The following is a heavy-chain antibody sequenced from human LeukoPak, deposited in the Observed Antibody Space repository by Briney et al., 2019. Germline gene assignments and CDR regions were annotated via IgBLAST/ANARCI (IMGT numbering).Heavy chain of an antibody. D-gene: IGHD5-12*01. CDR1: GESFSGYF. CDR3: ARGASIGLYFDY. J-gene: IGHJ4*02. Sequence: SETLSLTCAVYGESFSGYFWNWIRQPPGKGLEWIGEINHSGSTSNHNPSLKSRVTMSVDTSKNQFSLNLGSVTAADTAVYYCARGASIGLYFDYWGQGTLVTVSS. V-gene: IGHV4-34*01. CDR2: INHSGSTS.